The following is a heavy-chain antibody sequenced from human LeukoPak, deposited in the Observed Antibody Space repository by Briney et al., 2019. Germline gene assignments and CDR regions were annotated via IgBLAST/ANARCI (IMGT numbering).Heavy chain of an antibody. D-gene: IGHD3-10*01. J-gene: IGHJ4*02. CDR3: ASYGSGSYYMGSDY. CDR1: GGSISSYY. Sequence: ASETLSLTCTVSGGSISSYYWSWIRQPPGKGLEWIGYIYYSGSTNYNPSLKSRVTISVDTSKNQFSLKLSSVTAADTAVYYCASYGSGSYYMGSDYWGQGTLVTVSS. CDR2: IYYSGST. V-gene: IGHV4-59*01.